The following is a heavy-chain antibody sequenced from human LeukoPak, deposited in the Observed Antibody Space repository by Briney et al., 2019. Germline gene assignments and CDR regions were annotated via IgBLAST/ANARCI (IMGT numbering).Heavy chain of an antibody. CDR1: GYTFTNYD. V-gene: IGHV1-18*01. Sequence: GASVKVSCKASGYTFTNYDINWVRQAPGQGPEWMGWISAYNGNTNYAQKLQGRVTMTTDTSTSTAYMELRSLRSDDTAVYYCARDGGYSYGNQILYWGQGTLVTVSS. CDR2: ISAYNGNT. CDR3: ARDGGYSYGNQILY. D-gene: IGHD5-18*01. J-gene: IGHJ4*02.